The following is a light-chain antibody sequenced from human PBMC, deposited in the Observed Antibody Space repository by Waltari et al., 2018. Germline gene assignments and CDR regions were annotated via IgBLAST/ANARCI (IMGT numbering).Light chain of an antibody. CDR1: QSVGNR. V-gene: IGKV3-15*01. Sequence: EIVMTQSPATLSMSPGERATLSCRASQSVGNRLPWYQQKPGQSPRLLIYGASTRATGIPARFSGSGSGTEFTLTISSLQSEDFALYYCQQYNNWPPKITFGQGTRLEIK. CDR3: QQYNNWPPKIT. J-gene: IGKJ5*01. CDR2: GAS.